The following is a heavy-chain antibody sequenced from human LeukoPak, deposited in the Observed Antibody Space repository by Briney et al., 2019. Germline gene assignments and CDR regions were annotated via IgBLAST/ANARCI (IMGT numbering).Heavy chain of an antibody. V-gene: IGHV3-23*01. CDR3: AKWGDYDVLTGYYVSDF. CDR2: ISGRSNNA. D-gene: IGHD3-9*01. CDR1: GFIFSNYA. Sequence: GASLRLSCAASGFIFSNYAMYWVRQAPGKGLEWVSAISGRSNNAYYADSVKGRFTISRDSSKNTLYLQMNSLRADDTAVYYCAKWGDYDVLTGYYVSDFWGQGTLVTVSS. J-gene: IGHJ4*02.